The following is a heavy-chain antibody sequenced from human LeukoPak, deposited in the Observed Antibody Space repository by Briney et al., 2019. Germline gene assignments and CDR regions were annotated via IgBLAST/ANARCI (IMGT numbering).Heavy chain of an antibody. V-gene: IGHV2-5*02. D-gene: IGHD5-12*01. CDR1: GFSLTPSGVG. J-gene: IGHJ4*02. CDR2: IYWDDYK. Sequence: KASGPTLVNPTQPLTLTCTCYGFSLTPSGVGVGWIRPPPGKALEWLAHIYWDDYKRYSPSLKNRLTITKDTSKNQVVLTMTNMDPVDTATYYCAHWGYSGYYSLRVYFDYWGQGTLVTVSS. CDR3: AHWGYSGYYSLRVYFDY.